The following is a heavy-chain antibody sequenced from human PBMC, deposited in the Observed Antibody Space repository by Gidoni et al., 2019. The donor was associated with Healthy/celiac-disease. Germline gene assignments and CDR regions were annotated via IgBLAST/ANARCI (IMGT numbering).Heavy chain of an antibody. V-gene: IGHV3-30*04. D-gene: IGHD2-21*02. Sequence: QVQLVESGGGVVQPGRSLRLSCAASGFTFSSYAMHWVRQAPGKGLEWVAVISYDGSNKYYADSVKGRFTISRDNSKNTLYLQMNSLRAEDTAVYYCARDQGTLAYCGGDCSFDYWGQGTLVTVSS. CDR1: GFTFSSYA. CDR3: ARDQGTLAYCGGDCSFDY. CDR2: ISYDGSNK. J-gene: IGHJ4*02.